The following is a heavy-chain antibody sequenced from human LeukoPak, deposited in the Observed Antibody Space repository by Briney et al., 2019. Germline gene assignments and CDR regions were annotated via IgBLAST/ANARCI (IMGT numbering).Heavy chain of an antibody. D-gene: IGHD3-22*01. CDR1: GYSISSGYY. J-gene: IGHJ4*02. CDR2: IYHSGST. V-gene: IGHV4-38-2*02. CDR3: ARATYYYDSSGYSFDY. Sequence: SETLSLTCIVSGYSISSGYYWGWIRQPPGKGLEWIGSIYHSGSTYYNPSLKSRVTISVDTSKNQFSLKLSSVTAADTAVYYCARATYYYDSSGYSFDYWGQGTLVTVSS.